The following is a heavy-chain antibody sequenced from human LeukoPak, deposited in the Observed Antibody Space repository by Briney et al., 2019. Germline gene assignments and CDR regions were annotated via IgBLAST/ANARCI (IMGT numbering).Heavy chain of an antibody. V-gene: IGHV3-23*01. J-gene: IGHJ4*02. CDR1: GFTFSSYA. CDR3: AKDSVPSPGYGDYGAKEY. CDR2: ISGSGGST. Sequence: GGSLRLSCAASGFTFSSYAMSWVRQAPGKGLEWVSAISGSGGSTYYADSVKGRFTISRDNSKNTLYLQMNSLRAEDTAVYYCAKDSVPSPGYGDYGAKEYWGQGTLVTVSS. D-gene: IGHD4-17*01.